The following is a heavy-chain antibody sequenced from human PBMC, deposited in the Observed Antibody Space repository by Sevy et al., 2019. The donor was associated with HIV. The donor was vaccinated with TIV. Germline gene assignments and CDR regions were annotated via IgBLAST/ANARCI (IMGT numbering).Heavy chain of an antibody. CDR3: ARDTGVLFVAPMDV. CDR1: GLTFSGYG. V-gene: IGHV3-30*03. D-gene: IGHD2-21*01. Sequence: GGSLRLSCTASGLTFSGYGMYWVRQAAGKGLEWEAGISYHALNKYYADSVKRRFTISRDSSQNTWYLQMNSLRPEDTAVYYCARDTGVLFVAPMDVWGQGTTVTVSS. J-gene: IGHJ6*02. CDR2: ISYHALNK.